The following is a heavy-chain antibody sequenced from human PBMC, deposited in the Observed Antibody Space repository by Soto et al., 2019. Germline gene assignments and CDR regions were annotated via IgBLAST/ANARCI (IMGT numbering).Heavy chain of an antibody. Sequence: GESLKISCAASGFIFSNYAMHWVRQAPGKGLEYVSAISSNGANTYYANSVKGRFIISRDNSKNMMDLQMGGLRAEDMAVYYCPRAAGADDS. J-gene: IGHJ5*01. CDR3: PRAAGADDS. D-gene: IGHD1-26*01. CDR2: ISSNGANT. CDR1: GFIFSNYA. V-gene: IGHV3-64*01.